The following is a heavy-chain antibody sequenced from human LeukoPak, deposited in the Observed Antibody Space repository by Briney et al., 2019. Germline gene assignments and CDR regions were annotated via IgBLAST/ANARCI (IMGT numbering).Heavy chain of an antibody. CDR1: GYTLTESS. J-gene: IGHJ4*02. D-gene: IGHD6-6*01. Sequence: ASVKVSCKVSGYTLTESSLHWVRQAPGKGLEWMGGIDPEDGETIYAQKSQGRVTMTEDTSTDTAYMELTGLRSEDTAVYYCAGGHPGQLYDYWGQGTLVTVSS. CDR3: AGGHPGQLYDY. CDR2: IDPEDGET. V-gene: IGHV1-24*01.